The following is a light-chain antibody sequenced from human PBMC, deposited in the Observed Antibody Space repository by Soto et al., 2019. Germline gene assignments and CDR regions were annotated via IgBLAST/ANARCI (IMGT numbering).Light chain of an antibody. Sequence: EIVLTQSPAILSLSPGERVTLSCRASQSVSNYLAWYQQKPGQAPRLLVSAASNRATGIPARFSGSGSGTDFTLTISSLEPEDFGVFYCQQRSNWITFGQGTRLEIK. J-gene: IGKJ5*01. CDR2: AAS. V-gene: IGKV3-11*01. CDR3: QQRSNWIT. CDR1: QSVSNY.